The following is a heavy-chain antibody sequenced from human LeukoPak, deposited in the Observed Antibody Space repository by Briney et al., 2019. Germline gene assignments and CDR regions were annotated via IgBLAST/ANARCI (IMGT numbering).Heavy chain of an antibody. D-gene: IGHD3-22*01. Sequence: GESLKISCKGSGYSFTSYWVGWVRQMPGKGLEWMGIIYPGDSDTRYSPSFQGQVTISADKSISTAYLQWSTLRASDTAIYYCARHSYDSSDFHYMDVWGKGTTVTISS. J-gene: IGHJ6*03. V-gene: IGHV5-51*01. CDR3: ARHSYDSSDFHYMDV. CDR1: GYSFTSYW. CDR2: IYPGDSDT.